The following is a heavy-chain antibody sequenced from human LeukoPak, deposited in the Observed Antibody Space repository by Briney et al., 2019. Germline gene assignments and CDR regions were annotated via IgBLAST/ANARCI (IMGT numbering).Heavy chain of an antibody. Sequence: SETLSLTCTVSGGSISSYYWSWIRQPPGNGLEWIGYIYYSGSTNYNPSLKSRVTISVDTSKNQFSLKLSSVTAADTAVYYCARIQGKLDAFDIWGQGTMVTVSS. CDR1: GGSISSYY. J-gene: IGHJ3*02. CDR2: IYYSGST. V-gene: IGHV4-59*01. D-gene: IGHD1-7*01. CDR3: ARIQGKLDAFDI.